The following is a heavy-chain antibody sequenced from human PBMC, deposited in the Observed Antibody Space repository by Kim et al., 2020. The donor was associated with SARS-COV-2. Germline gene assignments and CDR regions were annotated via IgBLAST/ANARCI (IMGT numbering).Heavy chain of an antibody. CDR1: GGSISSYY. CDR3: ARGVPGTILGLRYFDWFDP. CDR2: IYYSGST. J-gene: IGHJ5*02. V-gene: IGHV4-59*08. Sequence: SETLSLTCTVSGGSISSYYWSWIRQPPGKGLEWIGYIYYSGSTNYNPSLKSRVTISVDTSKNQFSLKLNSVTAADTAVYYCARGVPGTILGLRYFDWFDPWGQGTLVTVSS. D-gene: IGHD3-9*01.